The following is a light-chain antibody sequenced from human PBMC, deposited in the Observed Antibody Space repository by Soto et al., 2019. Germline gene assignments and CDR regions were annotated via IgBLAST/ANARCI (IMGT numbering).Light chain of an antibody. Sequence: DIQMTQSPSTLSASVGDRVTISCRASQSIGSWLAWFQQRPGKAPKVLIYDASSLESGVPPRFSGSGSGTEFTLTISSLQPDDFATYYCQQYNRYSWTFGQGTKVEIK. CDR1: QSIGSW. J-gene: IGKJ1*01. CDR2: DAS. V-gene: IGKV1-5*01. CDR3: QQYNRYSWT.